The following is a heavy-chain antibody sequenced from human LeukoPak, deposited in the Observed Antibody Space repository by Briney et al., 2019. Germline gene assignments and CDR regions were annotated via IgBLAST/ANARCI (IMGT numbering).Heavy chain of an antibody. CDR1: RFTFSSYN. D-gene: IGHD5-18*01. CDR3: ARGSKRVLQPWLHDLSYYFDY. J-gene: IGHJ4*02. Sequence: GGTLRLSCAASRFTFSSYNMNWGCQAPGKGLEWLSYISSSSRTIYYAGSVKGRFTNSRDNAKSSLYLQMNSLRAEDTAVYYCARGSKRVLQPWLHDLSYYFDYWGQGTLVTVSS. V-gene: IGHV3-48*01. CDR2: ISSSSRTI.